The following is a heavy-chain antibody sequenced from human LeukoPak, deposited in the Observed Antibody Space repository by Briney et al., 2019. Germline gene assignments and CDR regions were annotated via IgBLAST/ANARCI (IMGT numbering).Heavy chain of an antibody. Sequence: SETLSLTCTVSGGSISSYYWSWIRQPPGKGLEWIGYIYYSGSTKYNPSLKSRVTISVDTSKNQFSLRLSSVTAADTAVYYCARSHKEGDYPPTLGYWGQGTLVTVSS. J-gene: IGHJ4*01. V-gene: IGHV4-59*08. CDR1: GGSISSYY. CDR2: IYYSGST. CDR3: ARSHKEGDYPPTLGY. D-gene: IGHD4-17*01.